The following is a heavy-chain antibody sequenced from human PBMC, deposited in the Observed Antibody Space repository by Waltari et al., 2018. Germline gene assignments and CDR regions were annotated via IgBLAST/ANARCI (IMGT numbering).Heavy chain of an antibody. CDR3: ASRPYGSGSYYPYYYMDV. J-gene: IGHJ6*03. Sequence: EVQLVESGGGLVQPGGSLRLSCAASGFTFSSYAMSWVRQAPGKGLEWVSAISGSVGSSTYADSVKGRFTISRDNSKNTLYLQMNSLRAEDTAVYYCASRPYGSGSYYPYYYMDVWGKGTTVTVSS. CDR2: ISGSVGSS. V-gene: IGHV3-23*04. D-gene: IGHD3-10*01. CDR1: GFTFSSYA.